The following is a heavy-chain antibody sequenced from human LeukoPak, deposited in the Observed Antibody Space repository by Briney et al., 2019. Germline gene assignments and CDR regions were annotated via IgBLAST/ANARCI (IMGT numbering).Heavy chain of an antibody. Sequence: GALRLSCAASGFTFSSYSMNWVRQAPGKGLEWVSSISSSSSYIYYADSVKGRFTISRDNAKNSLYLQMNSLRAEDTAVYYCASRLGITMVRGVIIISPWYYYMDVWGKGTAVTVSS. D-gene: IGHD3-10*01. CDR1: GFTFSSYS. V-gene: IGHV3-21*04. CDR3: ASRLGITMVRGVIIISPWYYYMDV. J-gene: IGHJ6*03. CDR2: ISSSSSYI.